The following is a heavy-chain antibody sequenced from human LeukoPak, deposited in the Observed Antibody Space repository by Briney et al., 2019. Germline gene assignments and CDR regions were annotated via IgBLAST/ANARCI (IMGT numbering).Heavy chain of an antibody. J-gene: IGHJ4*02. D-gene: IGHD1-1*01. CDR2: IWYDGSNK. CDR1: GLTFSSYG. CDR3: ARKAGVANYYFDY. Sequence: PGGSLRLSCAASGLTFSSYGMHWVRQAPGKGLEWVAVIWYDGSNKCYADSVKGRFTISRDNSKNTLYLQMNSLRAEDTAFYYCARKAGVANYYFDYWGQGTLVTVSS. V-gene: IGHV3-33*01.